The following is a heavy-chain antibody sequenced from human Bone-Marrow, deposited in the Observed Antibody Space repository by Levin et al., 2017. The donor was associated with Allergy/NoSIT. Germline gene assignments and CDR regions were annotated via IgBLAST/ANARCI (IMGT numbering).Heavy chain of an antibody. D-gene: IGHD3-9*01. J-gene: IGHJ3*02. CDR3: ARQRRVNTINDGFDI. CDR1: GYSFTSYW. CDR2: IYPGDSDT. V-gene: IGHV5-51*01. Sequence: GESLKISCKGSGYSFTSYWIGWVRQMPGKGLEWMGIIYPGDSDTRYSPSFQGQVSISADKSITTAYLHWSSLKASDTAMYYCARQRRVNTINDGFDIWGPGTMVTVSS.